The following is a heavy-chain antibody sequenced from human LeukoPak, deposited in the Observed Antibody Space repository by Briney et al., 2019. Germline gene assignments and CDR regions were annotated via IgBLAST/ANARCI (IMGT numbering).Heavy chain of an antibody. CDR1: GYTFTSYG. CDR2: ISANNGNT. J-gene: IGHJ4*02. V-gene: IGHV1-18*01. Sequence: ASVKVSCKASGYTFTSYGISWVRQAPGQGLEWMGWISANNGNTYYAQRFQGRVTMTTDTSTSTAYMELRGLRSDDTAVYYCARYYGSGSPVYWSQGTLVTVSS. CDR3: ARYYGSGSPVY. D-gene: IGHD3-10*01.